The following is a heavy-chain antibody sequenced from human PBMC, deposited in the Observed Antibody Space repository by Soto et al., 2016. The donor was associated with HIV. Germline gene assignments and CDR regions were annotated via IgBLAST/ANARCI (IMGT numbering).Heavy chain of an antibody. CDR2: IKSKTDGGTT. J-gene: IGHJ3*02. V-gene: IGHV3-15*01. D-gene: IGHD2-21*02. CDR3: ATPRCDGDCFQDAFDI. Sequence: EVQLVESGGGLVKPGGSLRLSCAASGFTFSNAWMSWVRQAPGKGLEWVGRIKSKTDGGTTDYAAPVKGRFTISRDDSKNTLYLQMNSLKTEDTAVYYCATPRCDGDCFQDAFDIWAKGQWSPSLQ. CDR1: GFTFSNAW.